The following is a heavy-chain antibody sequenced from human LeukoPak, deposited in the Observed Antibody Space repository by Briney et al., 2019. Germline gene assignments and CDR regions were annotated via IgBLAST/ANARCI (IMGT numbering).Heavy chain of an antibody. D-gene: IGHD3-22*01. CDR2: IYTSGST. J-gene: IGHJ4*02. Sequence: SQTLSLTCTVSGGSISSGSYYWSWIRQPAGKGLEWIGRIYTSGSTNYNPSLKSRVTISVDTSKNQFSLKLSSVTAADTAVYYCARDVRGSSGYYTVGDYFDYWGQGTLVTVSS. V-gene: IGHV4-61*02. CDR1: GGSISSGSYY. CDR3: ARDVRGSSGYYTVGDYFDY.